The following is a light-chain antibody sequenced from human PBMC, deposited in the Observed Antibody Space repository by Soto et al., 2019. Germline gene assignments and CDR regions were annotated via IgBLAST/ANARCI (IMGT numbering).Light chain of an antibody. Sequence: DIQMTQSPSTLSGSVGDRVTITCRASQTISSWLAWYQQKPGKAPKLLIYKASTLKSGVPSRFSGSGSGTEFTLTISRLQPDGFATYYCQHYNSYSEAFGQGTKVDIK. V-gene: IGKV1-5*03. CDR3: QHYNSYSEA. CDR1: QTISSW. CDR2: KAS. J-gene: IGKJ1*01.